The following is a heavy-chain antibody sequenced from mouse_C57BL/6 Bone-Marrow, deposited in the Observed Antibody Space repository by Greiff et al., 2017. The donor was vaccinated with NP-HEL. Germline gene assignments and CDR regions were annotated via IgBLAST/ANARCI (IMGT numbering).Heavy chain of an antibody. J-gene: IGHJ2*01. Sequence: QVQLQQSGAELVRPGTSVKVSCKASGYAFTNYLIEWVKQRPGQGLEWIGVINPGSGGTNYNEKFKGKATLTADKSSSTAYMQLSSLTSEDSAVYFCARDGTTGVDYWGQGTTLTVSS. CDR3: ARDGTTGVDY. CDR2: INPGSGGT. V-gene: IGHV1-54*01. D-gene: IGHD4-1*02. CDR1: GYAFTNYL.